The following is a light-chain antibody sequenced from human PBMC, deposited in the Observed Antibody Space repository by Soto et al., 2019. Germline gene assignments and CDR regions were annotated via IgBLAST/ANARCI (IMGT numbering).Light chain of an antibody. Sequence: DIVMTQSPLSLPVTPGEPASISCRSSQSLLHRNGYNSLDWYLQKPGQSPQLLIYLGSNRASGVPDRFSGSGSGTDFTLKISRVEAEDVGVYYCMQALQTPWTFGQGTKVEIK. CDR3: MQALQTPWT. CDR1: QSLLHRNGYNS. V-gene: IGKV2-28*01. J-gene: IGKJ1*01. CDR2: LGS.